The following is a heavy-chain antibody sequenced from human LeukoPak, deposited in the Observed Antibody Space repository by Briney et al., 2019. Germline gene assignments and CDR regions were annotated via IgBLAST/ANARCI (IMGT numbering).Heavy chain of an antibody. Sequence: SQTLSLTCTVSGGSISSGSYYWSWIRQPAGKGLEWIGRIYTSGSTNYNPSLKSRVTISVDTSKNQFSLKLSSVTAADTAVYHCARDSVAGTRAGGYYYYGMDVWGQGTTVTVSS. CDR3: ARDSVAGTRAGGYYYYGMDV. CDR2: IYTSGST. V-gene: IGHV4-61*02. D-gene: IGHD6-19*01. CDR1: GGSISSGSYY. J-gene: IGHJ6*02.